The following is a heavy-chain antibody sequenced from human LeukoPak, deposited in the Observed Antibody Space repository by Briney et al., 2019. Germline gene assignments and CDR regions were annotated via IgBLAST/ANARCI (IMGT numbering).Heavy chain of an antibody. Sequence: PGGSLRLSCVASGFTFSNYAMSWVRQAPGKGLEWVSAISGSGGDTYYADSVKGRFTISRDSSKNTLYLQMNSLRVEDTAIYYCAKDFWSNFCQNWGQGTLVTVSS. CDR3: AKDFWSNFCQN. D-gene: IGHD3-3*01. J-gene: IGHJ1*01. CDR2: ISGSGGDT. V-gene: IGHV3-23*01. CDR1: GFTFSNYA.